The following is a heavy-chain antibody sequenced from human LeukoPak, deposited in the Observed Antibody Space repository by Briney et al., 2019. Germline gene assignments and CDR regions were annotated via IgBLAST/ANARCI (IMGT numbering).Heavy chain of an antibody. CDR2: INHSGST. V-gene: IGHV4-34*01. Sequence: PSETLSLTCAVYGGSFSGYYWSWIRQPPGKGLEWIGEINHSGSTNYNPSLKSRVTISVDTSKNQFSLKLSSVTAADTAVYYCARISSWLPTTTIDYWGQGTLVTVSS. D-gene: IGHD6-13*01. J-gene: IGHJ4*02. CDR1: GGSFSGYY. CDR3: ARISSWLPTTTIDY.